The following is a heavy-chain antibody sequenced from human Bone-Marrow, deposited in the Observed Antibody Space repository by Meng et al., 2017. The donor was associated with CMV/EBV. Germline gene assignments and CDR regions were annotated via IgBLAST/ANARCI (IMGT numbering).Heavy chain of an antibody. V-gene: IGHV1-18*01. CDR2: ISAYNGNT. CDR1: GYTFTSYG. Sequence: ASVQVSCKASGYTFTSYGISWVRQAPGQGLEWMGWISAYNGNTNYAQKLQGRVTMTTDTSTSTAYMELRSLRSDDTAVYYCARDRGGYCSSTSCYDYYYGMDVWGQGTTVTVSS. D-gene: IGHD2-2*03. J-gene: IGHJ6*02. CDR3: ARDRGGYCSSTSCYDYYYGMDV.